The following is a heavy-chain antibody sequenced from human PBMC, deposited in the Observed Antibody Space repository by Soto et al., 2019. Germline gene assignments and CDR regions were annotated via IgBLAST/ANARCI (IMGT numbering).Heavy chain of an antibody. CDR2: MNPNSGNT. CDR3: ARESPMEVPAANYYYMDV. V-gene: IGHV1-8*01. J-gene: IGHJ6*03. Sequence: QVQLVQSGAEVKKPGASVKVSCKASGYTFTSYDINWVRQATGQGLEWMGWMNPNSGNTGYAQKFQGRVTMTRNTSISTAYMELSSLRSEDTAVYYCARESPMEVPAANYYYMDVWGKGTTVTVSS. D-gene: IGHD2-2*01. CDR1: GYTFTSYD.